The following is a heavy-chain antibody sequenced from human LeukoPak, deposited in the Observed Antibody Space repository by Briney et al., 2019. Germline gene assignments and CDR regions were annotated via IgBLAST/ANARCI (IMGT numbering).Heavy chain of an antibody. CDR2: ISGSGGST. V-gene: IGHV3-23*01. D-gene: IGHD2-8*01. CDR3: AKGSLSLMGVFDY. J-gene: IGHJ4*02. CDR1: GFTFSNNA. Sequence: GGSLRLSCAASGFTFSNNAMHWVRQAPGKGLEWVSVISGSGGSTYYADSVKGRFTISRDNSKNTLDLQMNSLRADDTAVYYCAKGSLSLMGVFDYWGQGTLVTVSS.